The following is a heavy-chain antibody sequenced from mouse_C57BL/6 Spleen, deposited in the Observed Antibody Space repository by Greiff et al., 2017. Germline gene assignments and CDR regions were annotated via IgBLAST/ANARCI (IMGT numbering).Heavy chain of an antibody. D-gene: IGHD2-4*01. CDR2: INPYNGGT. J-gene: IGHJ4*01. CDR3: ARFDYDLYYYAMDY. CDR1: GYTFTDYY. Sequence: VQLQQSGPVLVKPGASVKMSCKASGYTFTDYYMNWVKQSHGKSLEWIGVINPYNGGTSYNQKFKGKATLTVDKSSSTAYMELNSLTSEDSAVYYCARFDYDLYYYAMDYWGQGTSVTVSS. V-gene: IGHV1-19*01.